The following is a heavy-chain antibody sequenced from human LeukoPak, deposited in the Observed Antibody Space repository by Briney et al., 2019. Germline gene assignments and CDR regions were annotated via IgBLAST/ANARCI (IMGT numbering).Heavy chain of an antibody. Sequence: GGSLRLSCAASGFTFSSYAMSWVRQAPGKGLEWVSAISGSGGSTYYADSVEGRFTISRDDSKNTLYLQMNSLRAEDTAVYYCAKDTGYYYDSSGYKTIWGQGTLVTVSS. CDR1: GFTFSSYA. CDR3: AKDTGYYYDSSGYKTI. CDR2: ISGSGGST. D-gene: IGHD3-22*01. J-gene: IGHJ4*02. V-gene: IGHV3-23*01.